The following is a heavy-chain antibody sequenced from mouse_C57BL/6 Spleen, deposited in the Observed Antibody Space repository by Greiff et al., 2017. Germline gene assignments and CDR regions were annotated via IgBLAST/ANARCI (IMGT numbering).Heavy chain of an antibody. D-gene: IGHD1-2*01. Sequence: VQLQQPGAELVKPGASVKMSCKASGYTFTSYWIPWVKQGPGQGLEWIGDIYPGSGSTNYNEKFTSKATLAAATSSSTAYMLLSSLTSEDSAVYYEARHCDDGVGAMDCWGQGTSVTVAT. CDR3: ARHCDDGVGAMDC. CDR2: IYPGSGST. V-gene: IGHV1-55*01. CDR1: GYTFTSYW. J-gene: IGHJ4*01.